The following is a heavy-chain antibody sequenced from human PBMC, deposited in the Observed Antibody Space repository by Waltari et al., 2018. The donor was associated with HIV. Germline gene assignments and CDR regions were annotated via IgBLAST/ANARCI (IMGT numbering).Heavy chain of an antibody. V-gene: IGHV3-49*03. D-gene: IGHD4-17*01. Sequence: EVQLGESGGGLVQPGRSLRLSCATSGFSSGDYAMSWFRQAQGKGLEWVGFIRSKAYGGTTQYAASVKGRFTISRDDSKSIAYLQMNSLKTEDTAPYYCTRGTFTVTYYFDYWGRGTLVTVSS. J-gene: IGHJ4*02. CDR2: IRSKAYGGTT. CDR1: GFSSGDYA. CDR3: TRGTFTVTYYFDY.